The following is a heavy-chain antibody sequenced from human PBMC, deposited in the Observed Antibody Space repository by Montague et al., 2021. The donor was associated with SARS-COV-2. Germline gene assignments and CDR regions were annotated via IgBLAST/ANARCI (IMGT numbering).Heavy chain of an antibody. CDR1: GGSISTYY. J-gene: IGHJ4*02. V-gene: IGHV4-59*08. Sequence: SETLSLTCTVSGGSISTYYWSWIRQPPGKGLEWIGYIYYTVNTNSNPSLKSRVTMSIDTSKNQFSLTLNSVTAADTAVYYCASFRRSFDYWGQGTLVSVSS. CDR3: ASFRRSFDY. CDR2: IYYTVNT.